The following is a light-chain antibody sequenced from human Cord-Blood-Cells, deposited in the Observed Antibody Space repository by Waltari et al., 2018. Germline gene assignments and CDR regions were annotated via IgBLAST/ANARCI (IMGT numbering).Light chain of an antibody. V-gene: IGLV2-14*01. Sequence: QSALTQPASVSGSPGQSITISCTGTSSDVGGYNYVSWYQQHPGKAPKLMIYDVSNRPSGVSNRFSGSKSGNTASLTISGLQAEDEADYYFSSYTSSSNWVFGGGTKLTVL. J-gene: IGLJ3*02. CDR3: SSYTSSSNWV. CDR2: DVS. CDR1: SSDVGGYNY.